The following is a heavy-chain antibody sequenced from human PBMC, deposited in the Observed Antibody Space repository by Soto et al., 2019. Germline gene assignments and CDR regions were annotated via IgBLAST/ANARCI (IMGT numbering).Heavy chain of an antibody. D-gene: IGHD3-10*01. CDR2: IYYSGST. CDR1: GGSISSYY. CDR3: ARHNYGSGSTYFDY. Sequence: ETLSLTCTVSGGSISSYYWSWIRQPPGKGLEWIGYIYYSGSTNYNPSLKSRVTISVDTSKNQFSLKLNSMTAADTAVYYCARHNYGSGSTYFDYWRQGTLVTVSS. J-gene: IGHJ4*02. V-gene: IGHV4-59*08.